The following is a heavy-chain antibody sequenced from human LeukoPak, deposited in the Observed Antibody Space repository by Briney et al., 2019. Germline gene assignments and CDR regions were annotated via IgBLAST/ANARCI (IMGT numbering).Heavy chain of an antibody. CDR3: AKDRFITMVRGVPDY. Sequence: GRSLRLSCAASGLTFSSYGMHWVRQAPGKGLEWVAVISYDGSNKYYADSVKGRFTISRDNSKNTLYLQMNSLRAEDTAVYYCAKDRFITMVRGVPDYWGQGTLVTVSS. D-gene: IGHD3-10*01. J-gene: IGHJ4*02. V-gene: IGHV3-30*18. CDR2: ISYDGSNK. CDR1: GLTFSSYG.